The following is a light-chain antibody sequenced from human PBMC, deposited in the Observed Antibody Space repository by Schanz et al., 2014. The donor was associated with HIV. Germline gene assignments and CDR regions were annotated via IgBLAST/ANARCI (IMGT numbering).Light chain of an antibody. CDR1: SSDVGGYNY. Sequence: QSALTQPPSASGSPGQSVTISCTGTSSDVGGYNYVSWCQQHPGKAPKLMIYDVSNRPSGVSSRFSGSKSGNTASLTISGLQAEDEADYYCCSYTTTSTYVFGAGTKVTVL. CDR3: CSYTTTSTYV. J-gene: IGLJ1*01. V-gene: IGLV2-14*01. CDR2: DVS.